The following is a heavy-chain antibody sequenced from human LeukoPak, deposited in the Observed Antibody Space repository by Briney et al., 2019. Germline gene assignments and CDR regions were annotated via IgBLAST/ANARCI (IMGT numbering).Heavy chain of an antibody. CDR1: GGTFSSYA. V-gene: IGHV1-69*04. J-gene: IGHJ3*02. Sequence: ASVKVSCKASGGTFSSYAISWVRHAPGQGLEWMGRIIPILGIANYAQKFQGRVTITADKSTSTAYMELSSLRSEDTAVYYCARDPVTTDAFDIWGQGTMVTVSS. CDR2: IIPILGIA. D-gene: IGHD4-17*01. CDR3: ARDPVTTDAFDI.